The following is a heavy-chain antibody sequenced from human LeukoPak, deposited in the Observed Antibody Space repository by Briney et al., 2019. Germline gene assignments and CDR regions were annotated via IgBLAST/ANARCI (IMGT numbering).Heavy chain of an antibody. J-gene: IGHJ6*02. CDR3: ARDQGIAAPNHPYYGMDV. Sequence: GFLGPPWAAPGFPFSSYNMNWGRQAPGKGLEWVPTISSSSSYIYYADSVKGRFTISRDNAKNSLYLQMNSLRAEDTAVYYCARDQGIAAPNHPYYGMDVWGQGTTVTVSS. CDR1: GFPFSSYN. V-gene: IGHV3-21*01. D-gene: IGHD6-13*01. CDR2: ISSSSSYI.